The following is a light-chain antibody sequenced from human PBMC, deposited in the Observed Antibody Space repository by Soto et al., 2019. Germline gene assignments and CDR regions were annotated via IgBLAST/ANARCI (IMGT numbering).Light chain of an antibody. V-gene: IGKV2-28*01. CDR2: WGS. CDR3: MQGLQPPLT. J-gene: IGKJ4*01. CDR1: QSLLHSNGYNS. Sequence: DIVMTQSPLSLPVTPGEAASISCRSSQSLLHSNGYNSLDWYLQKPGQSPQLLIYWGSNRASGVPDRLSGSGSGTEFTLKISRVEAEDVVIYYSMQGLQPPLTFGGETRVEIK.